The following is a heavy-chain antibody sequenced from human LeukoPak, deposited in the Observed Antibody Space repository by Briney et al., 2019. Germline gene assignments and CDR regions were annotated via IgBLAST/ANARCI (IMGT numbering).Heavy chain of an antibody. CDR3: ARGATAQYFDL. CDR2: INPRSGGT. D-gene: IGHD5-12*01. CDR1: GYTFTDYY. J-gene: IGHJ5*02. Sequence: ASVTVSFTASGYTFTDYYIHWVRQAPGQGLEWMGWINPRSGGTNSAQRFQGRVTMTRDTSIDTAYMELSSLTSDDTAVYYCARGATAQYFDLWGQGTLVTVSS. V-gene: IGHV1-2*02.